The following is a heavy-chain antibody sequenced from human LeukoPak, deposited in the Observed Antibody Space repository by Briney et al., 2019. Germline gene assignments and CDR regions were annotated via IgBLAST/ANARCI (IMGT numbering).Heavy chain of an antibody. V-gene: IGHV4-34*01. D-gene: IGHD2-8*01. CDR3: ARDYCTNGVCSNTYFDY. CDR2: INHSGST. Sequence: PSETLSLTCAVYGGSFSGYYWSWIRQPPGKGLEWIGEINHSGSTNYNPSLKSRVTISVDTSKNQFSLKLSSVTAADTAVYYCARDYCTNGVCSNTYFDYWGQGTLVTVSS. CDR1: GGSFSGYY. J-gene: IGHJ4*02.